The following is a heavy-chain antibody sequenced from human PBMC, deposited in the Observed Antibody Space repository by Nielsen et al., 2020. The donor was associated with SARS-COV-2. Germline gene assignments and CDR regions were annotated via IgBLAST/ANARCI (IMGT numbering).Heavy chain of an antibody. CDR1: GFKFSDYT. V-gene: IGHV3-21*01. Sequence: GESLKISCAASGFKFSDYTMNWIRQAPGKGLEWVSSISSGASYRYYADSVKGRFTISRDHLQKSLYLEMNDLRAEDTAVYYCARDLGYYGYDHGLDYWGQGTLVTVSS. D-gene: IGHD3-3*01. CDR3: ARDLGYYGYDHGLDY. CDR2: ISSGASYR. J-gene: IGHJ4*02.